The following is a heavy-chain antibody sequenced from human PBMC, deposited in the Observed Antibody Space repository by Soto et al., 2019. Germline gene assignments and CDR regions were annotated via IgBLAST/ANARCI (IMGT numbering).Heavy chain of an antibody. V-gene: IGHV4-4*02. CDR2: IYHSGST. D-gene: IGHD3-10*01. J-gene: IGHJ5*02. Sequence: QVQLQESGPGLVKPSGTLSLTCAVSGGSISSSNWWSWVRQPPGKGLGWIGEIYHSGSTNYNPSLMSRVTISVDKSHNQFSLKLRSVTAAATAVYYCARDYMVRGVMRWFDPWGQGTLVTVSS. CDR1: GGSISSSNW. CDR3: ARDYMVRGVMRWFDP.